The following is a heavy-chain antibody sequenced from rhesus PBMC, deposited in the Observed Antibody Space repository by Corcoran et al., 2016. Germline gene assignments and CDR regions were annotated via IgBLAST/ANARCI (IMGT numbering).Heavy chain of an antibody. Sequence: QVQLQESGPGVVKPSETLSLTCAVSGGSISGVYDWSWIRQPPGKGLEWIGYIYGSSGSTYYNPSLKCRVTISTDTSKNQFSLKLSSVTAADTAVYYCARELAVAGPFDYWGQGVLVTVSS. J-gene: IGHJ4*01. V-gene: IGHV4-76*01. CDR2: IYGSSGST. D-gene: IGHD6-37*01. CDR1: GGSISGVYD. CDR3: ARELAVAGPFDY.